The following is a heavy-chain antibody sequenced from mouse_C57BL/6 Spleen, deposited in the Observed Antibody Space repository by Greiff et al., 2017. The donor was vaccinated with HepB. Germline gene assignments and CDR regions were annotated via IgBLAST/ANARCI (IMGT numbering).Heavy chain of an antibody. Sequence: VKLQQPGAELVKPGASVKLSCKASGYTFTSYWMHWVKQRPGQGLEWIGMIHPNSGSTNYNEKFKSKATLTVDKSSSTAYMQLSSLTSEDSAVYYCARQEYDYSYYYAMDYWGQGTSVTVSS. CDR1: GYTFTSYW. CDR3: ARQEYDYSYYYAMDY. J-gene: IGHJ4*01. V-gene: IGHV1-64*01. CDR2: IHPNSGST. D-gene: IGHD2-4*01.